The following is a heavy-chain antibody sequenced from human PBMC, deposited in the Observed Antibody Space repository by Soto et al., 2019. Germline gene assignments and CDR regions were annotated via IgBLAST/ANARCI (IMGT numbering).Heavy chain of an antibody. CDR2: IYYSGST. J-gene: IGHJ4*02. Sequence: PSETLSLTCTVSGGSISSSSYYWGWIRQPPGKGLEWIGSIYYSGSTYYNPSLKSRVTISVDTSKNQFSLKLSSVTAADTAVYYCASVVLYQGHIVATIHPILFDYWGQGTLVTVSS. CDR1: GGSISSSSYY. V-gene: IGHV4-39*01. CDR3: ASVVLYQGHIVATIHPILFDY. D-gene: IGHD5-12*01.